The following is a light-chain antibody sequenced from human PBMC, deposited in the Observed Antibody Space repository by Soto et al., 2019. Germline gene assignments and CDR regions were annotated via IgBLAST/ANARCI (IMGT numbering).Light chain of an antibody. J-gene: IGKJ1*01. CDR2: AAS. Sequence: AIQLTKSPSSLSASVGDRVTITCRASQGIRSALGWYQQKPGKVPKLLIYAASTLQSGVPSRFSGSGSGTDFTLTISSLQPEDFATYYCLLDFSYFWAFGQGTKVDI. CDR3: LLDFSYFWA. V-gene: IGKV1-6*01. CDR1: QGIRSA.